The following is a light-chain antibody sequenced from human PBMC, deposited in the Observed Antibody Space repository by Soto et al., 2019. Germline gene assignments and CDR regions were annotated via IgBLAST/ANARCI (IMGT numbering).Light chain of an antibody. Sequence: EIVMTQSPATLSVSPGERATLSCRASQSVGSNLAWYQQKPGQAPRLLIYDASNRATGIPARFSGSGSGTDFTLTISSLEPEDFAVYYCQQRSNWPRTWTFGQGTKVDIK. CDR3: QQRSNWPRTWT. CDR2: DAS. J-gene: IGKJ1*01. CDR1: QSVGSN. V-gene: IGKV3-11*01.